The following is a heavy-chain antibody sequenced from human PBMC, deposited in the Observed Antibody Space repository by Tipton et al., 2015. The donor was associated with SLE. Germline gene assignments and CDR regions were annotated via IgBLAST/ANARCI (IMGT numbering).Heavy chain of an antibody. V-gene: IGHV4-59*08. CDR1: GGSISSYY. CDR2: IYYSGST. CDR3: ARHLTYDFWSGGYGMDV. D-gene: IGHD3-3*01. Sequence: TLSLTCTVSGGSISSYYWSWIRQPPGKGLEWIGYIYYSGSTNYNPSLKSRVTISVDTSKNQFSLKLSSVTAADTAVYYCARHLTYDFWSGGYGMDVWGQGTTVTVSS. J-gene: IGHJ6*02.